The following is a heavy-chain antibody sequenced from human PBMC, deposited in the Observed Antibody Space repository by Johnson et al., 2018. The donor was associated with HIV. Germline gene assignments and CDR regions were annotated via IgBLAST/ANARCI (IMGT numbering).Heavy chain of an antibody. CDR2: IYSGGST. J-gene: IGHJ3*02. D-gene: IGHD3-10*02. V-gene: IGHV3-NL1*01. CDR3: ASVRRGALDI. Sequence: QVQLVESGGGLVQPGRSLRLSCAASGFTFSSYGMHWVRQAPGKGLEWVSVIYSGGSTYYADSVKGRFTISRDNSKNTVYLQMNSLRVEDTALYYCASVRRGALDIWGQGTMVTVSS. CDR1: GFTFSSYG.